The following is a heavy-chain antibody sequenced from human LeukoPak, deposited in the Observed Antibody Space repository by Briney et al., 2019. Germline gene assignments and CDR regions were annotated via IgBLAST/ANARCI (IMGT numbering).Heavy chain of an antibody. D-gene: IGHD1-26*01. J-gene: IGHJ4*02. V-gene: IGHV3-30*18. CDR1: EFTFSSYG. CDR3: AKDPQVGATKNFYFDY. CDR2: ISYDGSDK. Sequence: PGGSLRLSCAASEFTFSSYGMHWVRQAPGKGLEWVAVISYDGSDKYYVDSVKGRFTISRDNSKNTLYLQMNSLRDEDTAVYYCAKDPQVGATKNFYFDYWGQGTLVTVSS.